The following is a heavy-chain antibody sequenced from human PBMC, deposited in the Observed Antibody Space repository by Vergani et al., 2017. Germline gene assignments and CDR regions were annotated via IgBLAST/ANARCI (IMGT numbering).Heavy chain of an antibody. D-gene: IGHD6-13*01. V-gene: IGHV4-59*01. CDR2: IYYSGST. CDR1: GGSISSYY. J-gene: IGHJ6*03. CDR3: ARARGYSSSWYRNYYYYYCMDV. Sequence: QVQLQESGPGLVKPSETLSLTCTVSGGSISSYYWSWIRQPPGKGLEWIGYIYYSGSTNYNPSLKSRVTISVDTSKNQFSLKLSSVTAADTAVYYCARARGYSSSWYRNYYYYYCMDVWGKGTTVTVSS.